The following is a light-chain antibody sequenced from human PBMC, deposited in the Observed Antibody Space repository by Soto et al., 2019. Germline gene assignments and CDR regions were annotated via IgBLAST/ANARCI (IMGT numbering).Light chain of an antibody. CDR1: SANIENNY. CDR3: GTWEGRLRPVVI. J-gene: IGLJ2*01. V-gene: IGLV1-51*01. CDR2: EDY. Sequence: HSVLTQPPSVSAAPGQKVTISCSGSSANIENNYVSWYQQIPGTAPKLLIYEDYKRPSGIPDRFSGSKSGTSATLGITGLQTGDEADYYCGTWEGRLRPVVIFGGGTKVTVL.